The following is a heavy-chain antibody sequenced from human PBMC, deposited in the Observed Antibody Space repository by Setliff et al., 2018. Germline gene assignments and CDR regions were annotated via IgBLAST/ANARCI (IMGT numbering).Heavy chain of an antibody. V-gene: IGHV4-61*02. D-gene: IGHD2-21*01. J-gene: IGHJ4*02. CDR3: ARTLLLSPYYFDY. CDR1: GGSISSGSYY. Sequence: SETLSLTCTVSGGSISSGSYYWSWIRQPAGKGLEWIGRIYTSGSTNYNPSPKSRVTISVDTSKNQFSLKLSSVTAADTAVYYCARTLLLSPYYFDYWGQGTLVTVSS. CDR2: IYTSGST.